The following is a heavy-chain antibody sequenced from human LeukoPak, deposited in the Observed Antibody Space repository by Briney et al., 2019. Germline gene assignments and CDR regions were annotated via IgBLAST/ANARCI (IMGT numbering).Heavy chain of an antibody. CDR2: IYYSGST. Sequence: SETLSLTCTVSGGSISSSTYHWGWIRQPPGKGLEWIGSIYYSGSTYYNPSLKSRVTRSVDTPKNQFSLKMSSVTAADTGVYYCAANYYGSGSYSYGFDYWGQGTLVTVSS. V-gene: IGHV4-39*01. D-gene: IGHD3-10*01. CDR3: AANYYGSGSYSYGFDY. J-gene: IGHJ4*02. CDR1: GGSISSSTYH.